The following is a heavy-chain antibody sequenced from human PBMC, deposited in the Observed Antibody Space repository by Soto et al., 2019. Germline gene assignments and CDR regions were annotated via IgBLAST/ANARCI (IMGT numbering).Heavy chain of an antibody. CDR3: AREANYYDSSGYYLLTYFDY. J-gene: IGHJ4*02. V-gene: IGHV3-49*05. Sequence: EVQLVESGGGLVKPGRSLRLSCTASGFTFGDYAMSWFRQSPGKGLEWVGLIRGKTYGGTTEYAASVKGRFTISRDDSKSIAYLKMNSLKTEDTAVYYCAREANYYDSSGYYLLTYFDYWGQGTLVTVSS. CDR2: IRGKTYGGTT. CDR1: GFTFGDYA. D-gene: IGHD3-22*01.